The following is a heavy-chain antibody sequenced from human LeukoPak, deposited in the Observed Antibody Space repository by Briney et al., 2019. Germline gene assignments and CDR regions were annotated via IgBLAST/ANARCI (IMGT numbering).Heavy chain of an antibody. CDR2: INHSGST. V-gene: IGHV4-34*01. D-gene: IGHD6-19*01. Sequence: SETLSLTCAVYGGSFSGYYRSWIRQPPGKGLEWIGEINHSGSTNYNPSLKSRVTISVDTSKNQFSLKLSSVTAADTAVYYCARRGIAVAGTFDYWGQGTLVTVSS. J-gene: IGHJ4*02. CDR3: ARRGIAVAGTFDY. CDR1: GGSFSGYY.